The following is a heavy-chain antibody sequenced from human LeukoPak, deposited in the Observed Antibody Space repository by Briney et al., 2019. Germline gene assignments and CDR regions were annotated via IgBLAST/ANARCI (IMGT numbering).Heavy chain of an antibody. D-gene: IGHD6-13*01. CDR3: AKEGQQLPQYYYYYYYMDV. J-gene: IGHJ6*03. CDR1: GFTFSSYA. Sequence: GGSLRLSCAASGFTFSSYAMSWVRQAPGKGLEWVSAISGSGGSTYYADSVKGRFTISRDNSKNTLYLQMNSLRAEDTAVYYCAKEGQQLPQYYYYYYYMDVWGKGTTVTISS. CDR2: ISGSGGST. V-gene: IGHV3-23*01.